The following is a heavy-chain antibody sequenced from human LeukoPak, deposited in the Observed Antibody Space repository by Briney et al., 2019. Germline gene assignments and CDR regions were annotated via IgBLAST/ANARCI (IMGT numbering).Heavy chain of an antibody. D-gene: IGHD6-13*01. CDR3: ARARVSPAYYHYYMDV. V-gene: IGHV4-59*01. J-gene: IGHJ6*03. Sequence: SETLSLTCTVSGDSISSYYWSWIRQPPGKGLEGIGYIYYSGSTNYNPSLKSRVTISVDTSKNQFSLKLSSVTAADTAVYYCARARVSPAYYHYYMDVWGKGTTVTISS. CDR2: IYYSGST. CDR1: GDSISSYY.